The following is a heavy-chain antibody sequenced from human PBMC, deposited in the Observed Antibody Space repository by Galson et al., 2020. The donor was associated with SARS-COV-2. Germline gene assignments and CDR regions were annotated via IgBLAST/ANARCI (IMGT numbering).Heavy chain of an antibody. D-gene: IGHD3-22*01. V-gene: IGHV3-23*01. CDR1: GCTFSSHA. J-gene: IGHJ4*02. CDR2: ISGSGGST. Sequence: GESLKISCAASGCTFSSHAMNWVRQPPGKGLEWVSAISGSGGSTYYADSVKGRFTISRDYSKNTLYLQMNSLRADDTAVYYCARERFYDSARIDYWGQGTLVTVSS. CDR3: ARERFYDSARIDY.